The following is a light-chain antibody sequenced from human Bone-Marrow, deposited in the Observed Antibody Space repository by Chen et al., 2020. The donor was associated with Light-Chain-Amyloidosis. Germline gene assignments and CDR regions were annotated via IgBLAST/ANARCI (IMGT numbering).Light chain of an antibody. CDR3: QAADSSGTYEVI. CDR1: DLPTKY. V-gene: IGLV3-25*03. Sequence: SYELTQPSSVSVSPGQTARITCSGDDLPTKYAYWYQQKPGQAPVLVIHRDTERPSGISERFSGSSSGTTATLTIGGVQAEDEADYHCQAADSSGTYEVIFGGGTKLTVL. J-gene: IGLJ2*01. CDR2: RDT.